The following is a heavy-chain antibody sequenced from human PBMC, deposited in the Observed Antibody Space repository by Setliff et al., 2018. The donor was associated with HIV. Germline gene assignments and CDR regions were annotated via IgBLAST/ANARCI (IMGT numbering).Heavy chain of an antibody. CDR2: INSDGSST. CDR3: ARPGKLYYFDY. CDR1: GFTFSSYW. V-gene: IGHV3-74*01. Sequence: GSLRLSCAASGFTFSSYWMHWVRQAPGKGLVWVSRINSDGSSTSYADSVKGRFTISRDNAKNTLYLQMNSLRAEDTAVYYCARPGKLYYFDYWGQGTLVTVSP. D-gene: IGHD1-1*01. J-gene: IGHJ4*02.